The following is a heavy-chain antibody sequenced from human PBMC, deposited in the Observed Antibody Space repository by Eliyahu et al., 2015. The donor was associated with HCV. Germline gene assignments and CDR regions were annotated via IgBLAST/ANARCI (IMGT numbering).Heavy chain of an antibody. V-gene: IGHV1-69*08. CDR1: GGTFSSYT. CDR3: ARENPAFGSGYYEGDAFDI. CDR2: IIPILGIA. D-gene: IGHD3-22*01. J-gene: IGHJ3*02. Sequence: QVQLVQSGAEVKKPGSSVKVSCKASGGTFSSYTISWVRQAPGQGLEWMGRIIPILGIANYAQKFQGRVTITADKSTSTAYMELSSLRSEDTAVYYCARENPAFGSGYYEGDAFDIWGQGTMVTVSS.